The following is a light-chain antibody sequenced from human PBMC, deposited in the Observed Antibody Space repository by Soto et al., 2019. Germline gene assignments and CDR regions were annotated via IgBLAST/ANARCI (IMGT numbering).Light chain of an antibody. Sequence: ETVLTQSPGTLSLSPGERATLSCRASKSVINNYLAWNQQTPGQAPRLLIYGASTRATGTPDRFSGSGSGTDFTLTITRLEPRDYAVYHCQQYGSSEYTFGQGTKLEIK. CDR3: QQYGSSEYT. J-gene: IGKJ2*01. V-gene: IGKV3-20*01. CDR1: KSVINNY. CDR2: GAS.